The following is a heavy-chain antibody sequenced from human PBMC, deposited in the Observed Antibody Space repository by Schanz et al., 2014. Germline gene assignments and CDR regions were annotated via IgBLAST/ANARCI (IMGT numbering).Heavy chain of an antibody. CDR3: ARVVRLAYCGGDCYSGGYFDL. Sequence: VQLVESGGGLVQPGGSLRLSCAASGFTVSSNYMSWVRQAPGKGLEWVAVIYSGGSTFYADSVKGRFTISRDNAKNSLYLQMNSLRAEDTAVYYCARVVRLAYCGGDCYSGGYFDLWGRGTLVTVSS. J-gene: IGHJ2*01. CDR2: IYSGGST. CDR1: GFTVSSNY. D-gene: IGHD2-21*01. V-gene: IGHV3-66*01.